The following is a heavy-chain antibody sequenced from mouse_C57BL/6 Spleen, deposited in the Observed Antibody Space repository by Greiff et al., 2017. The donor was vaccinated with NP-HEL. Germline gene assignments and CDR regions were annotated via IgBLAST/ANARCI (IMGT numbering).Heavy chain of an antibody. J-gene: IGHJ3*01. Sequence: EVQLQQSGPELVKPGASVKISCKASGYTFTDYYMNWVKQSHGKSLEWIGDINPNNGGTSYNQKFKGKATLTVDKSSSTAYMELRSLTSEDSAVYYCATYYYGSRWFAYWGQGTLVTVSA. CDR2: INPNNGGT. V-gene: IGHV1-26*01. CDR1: GYTFTDYY. CDR3: ATYYYGSRWFAY. D-gene: IGHD1-1*01.